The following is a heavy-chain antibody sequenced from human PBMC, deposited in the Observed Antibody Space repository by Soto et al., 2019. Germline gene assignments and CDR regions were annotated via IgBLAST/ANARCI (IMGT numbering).Heavy chain of an antibody. J-gene: IGHJ3*02. CDR1: GFTFSSYW. Sequence: EVQLVESGGGLVQPGGSLRLSCAASGFTFSSYWMSWVRQAPGKGLEWVANIKQDGSEKYYVDSVKGRFTISRDNAKNSLYLQMNSLRAEDTAVYYCARESGDYSPNHDAFDIWGQGTMVTVSS. CDR3: ARESGDYSPNHDAFDI. V-gene: IGHV3-7*01. D-gene: IGHD4-4*01. CDR2: IKQDGSEK.